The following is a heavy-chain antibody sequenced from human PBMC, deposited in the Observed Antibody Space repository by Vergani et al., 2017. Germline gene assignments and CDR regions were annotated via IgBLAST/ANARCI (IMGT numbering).Heavy chain of an antibody. J-gene: IGHJ4*02. V-gene: IGHV1-24*01. CDR1: GYSLTELT. Sequence: QVQLVQSGSEVRKPRASVKVYCQVSGYSLTELTIHWVRQAPGKGLEWMGGFDPEHGEVTFAHHIQGSVTMTEDRSTDTAYMELISLRPEDTAIYYCAIGTDYYDSSGYYLDYWGQGTLVTVSS. D-gene: IGHD3-22*01. CDR3: AIGTDYYDSSGYYLDY. CDR2: FDPEHGEV.